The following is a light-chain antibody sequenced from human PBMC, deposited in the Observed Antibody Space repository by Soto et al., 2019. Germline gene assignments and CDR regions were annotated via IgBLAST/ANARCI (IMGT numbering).Light chain of an antibody. CDR2: GNS. Sequence: QSVLTQPPSVSGAPGQRVTITCTGSSSNIGAGYDVHWYQQHPGTAPKLLIYGNSNRPSGIPDRFSGSQSGTSASLAITGLQAEDEADYYCQSYDSSLSVVFGGGTKVTVL. V-gene: IGLV1-40*01. CDR1: SSNIGAGYD. J-gene: IGLJ2*01. CDR3: QSYDSSLSVV.